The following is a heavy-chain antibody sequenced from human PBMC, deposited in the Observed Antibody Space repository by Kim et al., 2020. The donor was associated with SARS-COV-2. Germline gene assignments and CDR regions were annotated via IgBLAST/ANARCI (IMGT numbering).Heavy chain of an antibody. D-gene: IGHD3-3*01. CDR3: ELGRHSYFGVGNAF. CDR1: GGSISSGGYY. V-gene: IGHV4-31*08. CDR2: TNYSRST. J-gene: IGHJ3*01. Sequence: SETLSLTCTVSGGSISSGGYYWSWLRQHKGKDLVWLGYTNYSRSTYPNPSLQSRVTVSAATTKNQFSLKSRSATASDTAVYSCELGRHSYFGVGNAF.